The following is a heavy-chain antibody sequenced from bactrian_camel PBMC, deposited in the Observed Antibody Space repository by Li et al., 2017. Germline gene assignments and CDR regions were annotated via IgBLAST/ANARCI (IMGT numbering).Heavy chain of an antibody. CDR2: ISWSAAGRP. CDR3: AKMGGTGWVTGDQYNY. CDR1: GLAFDEYT. Sequence: QVQLVESGGGLVQPGGSLRLSCNVSGLAFDEYTIAWFRQAPGKEREGVSCISWSAAGRPYYENSVKGRFTTSRDNAKNTVYLQMNHLKTEDTAMYFCAKMGGTGWVTGDQYNYWGQGTQVTVS. V-gene: IGHV3S60*01. D-gene: IGHD5*01. J-gene: IGHJ4*01.